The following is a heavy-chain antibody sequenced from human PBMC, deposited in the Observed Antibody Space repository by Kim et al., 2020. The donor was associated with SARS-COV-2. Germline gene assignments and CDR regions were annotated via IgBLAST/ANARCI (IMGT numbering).Heavy chain of an antibody. CDR1: GGSNSRRSYY. D-gene: IGHD3-22*01. CDR2: IYYSGNT. V-gene: IGHV4-39*01. Sequence: LSLTCTVSGGSNSRRSYYWGWIRQPPGKGLEWIGTIYYSGNTYYNRSLKSRVPISVDTSKNQFSLNLSSVTAADQAVYYCARLRADNSGYWGQGTLVTVSS. CDR3: ARLRADNSGY. J-gene: IGHJ4*02.